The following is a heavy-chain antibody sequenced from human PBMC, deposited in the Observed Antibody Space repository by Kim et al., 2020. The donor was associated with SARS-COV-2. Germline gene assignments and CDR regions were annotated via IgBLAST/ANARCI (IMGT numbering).Heavy chain of an antibody. Sequence: ASVKVSCKASGYTFTSYDINWVRQATGQGLEWMGWMNPNSGNTGYAQKFQGRVTMTRNTSISTAYMELSSLRSEDTAVYYCAILGTPDTANFFDYWGQGTLVTVSS. CDR3: AILGTPDTANFFDY. CDR2: MNPNSGNT. J-gene: IGHJ4*02. CDR1: GYTFTSYD. V-gene: IGHV1-8*01. D-gene: IGHD5-18*01.